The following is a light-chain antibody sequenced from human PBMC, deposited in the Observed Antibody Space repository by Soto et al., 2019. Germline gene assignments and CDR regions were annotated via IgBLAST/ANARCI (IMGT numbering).Light chain of an antibody. Sequence: QSALTQPASVSGSPGQSITISCTGTSSDVGGYNFVSWYQHHPAKAPKLMIYDVSNRPSGVSNRFSGSESGNTASLTISGLQAEDEAHYYCSSFTSSDTLVVFGGGTKVTVL. CDR3: SSFTSSDTLVV. CDR2: DVS. V-gene: IGLV2-14*03. J-gene: IGLJ2*01. CDR1: SSDVGGYNF.